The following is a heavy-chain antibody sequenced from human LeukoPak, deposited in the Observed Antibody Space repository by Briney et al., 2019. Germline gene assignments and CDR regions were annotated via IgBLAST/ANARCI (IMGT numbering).Heavy chain of an antibody. CDR2: IGTAGDT. CDR1: GFTISSYD. J-gene: IGHJ3*02. Sequence: AGGSLRLSCAASGFTISSYDMHWVRQATGKGLEWVSAIGTAGDTYYPGSVKGRFTISRENAKNSLYLQMNSLRAGDTAVYYCARVVGSSGWYDIWGQGTMVTVSS. CDR3: ARVVGSSGWYDI. V-gene: IGHV3-13*01. D-gene: IGHD6-19*01.